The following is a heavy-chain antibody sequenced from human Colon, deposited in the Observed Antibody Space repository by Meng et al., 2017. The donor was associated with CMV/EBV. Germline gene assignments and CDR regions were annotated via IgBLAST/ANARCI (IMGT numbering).Heavy chain of an antibody. CDR2: IKQDGSET. V-gene: IGHV3-7*04. CDR3: ARGQLWLDS. J-gene: IGHJ5*01. D-gene: IGHD3-10*01. CDR1: GMTLSSYW. Sequence: GESLKISCAASGMTLSSYWMTWVRQAPGKGLEWVANIKQDGSETSYVDPVKGRFTISRDNAKNSLYLQMNNLRAEDTAVYYCARGQLWLDSWGQGTLVTVSS.